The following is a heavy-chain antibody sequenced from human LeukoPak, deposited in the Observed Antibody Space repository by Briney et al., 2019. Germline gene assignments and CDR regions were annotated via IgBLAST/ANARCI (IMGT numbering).Heavy chain of an antibody. V-gene: IGHV3-23*01. J-gene: IGHJ4*02. CDR3: VGPRNNALGSCPL. Sequence: GGSLRLSCAASGFTFSNYTMSWVRQAPGKGLEWVSVISSSGGSTYYADSVKGRFTISRDPSKITLYLQMKSLRAEDTAVYCCVGPRNNALGSCPLWGQGTLVTVSS. CDR2: ISSSGGST. D-gene: IGHD3-10*01. CDR1: GFTFSNYT.